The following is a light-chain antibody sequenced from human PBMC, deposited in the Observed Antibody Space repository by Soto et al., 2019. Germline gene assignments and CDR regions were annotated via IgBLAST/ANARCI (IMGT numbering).Light chain of an antibody. CDR3: GSYAGSYTYV. J-gene: IGLJ1*01. Sequence: QSALTQPRSVSGSPGQSVTISCTGNSSDVGGYNYVSWYQQHPGKAPKLMIYDVGKRPSGVPDRFSGSKSGNTAPLTISGLQAEDEADYYCGSYAGSYTYVFGTGTKVTVL. CDR1: SSDVGGYNY. CDR2: DVG. V-gene: IGLV2-11*01.